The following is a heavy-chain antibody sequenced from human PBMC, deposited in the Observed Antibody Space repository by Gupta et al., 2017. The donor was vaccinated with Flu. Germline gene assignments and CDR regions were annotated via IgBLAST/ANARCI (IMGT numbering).Heavy chain of an antibody. V-gene: IGHV5-51*01. CDR2: IYPGDSDT. CDR1: GYNFATHW. Sequence: EVQLVQSGAEVKKPGESLKISCKGSGYNFATHWIGWVRQLPGKGLEWMGIIYPGDSDTRFSPSFQGQVTFSVDKSISTAYLQWSSLKASDSAMYYCARLLGELGDYWGQGTLVTVSS. CDR3: ARLLGELGDY. D-gene: IGHD3-16*01. J-gene: IGHJ4*02.